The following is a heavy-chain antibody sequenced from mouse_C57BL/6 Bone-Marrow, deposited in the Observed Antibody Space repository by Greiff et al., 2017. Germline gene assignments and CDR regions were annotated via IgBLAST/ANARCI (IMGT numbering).Heavy chain of an antibody. CDR2: IYPGSGST. D-gene: IGHD1-1*01. V-gene: IGHV1-55*01. Sequence: QVQLQQPGAELVKPGASVKMSCKASGYTFTSYWITWVKQRPGQGLEWIGDIYPGSGSTNYNEKFKSKATLTVDTSSSTAYMQLSGLTSEDSAVYYCARLEITTVVEAIDYWGQGTSVTVSS. J-gene: IGHJ4*01. CDR1: GYTFTSYW. CDR3: ARLEITTVVEAIDY.